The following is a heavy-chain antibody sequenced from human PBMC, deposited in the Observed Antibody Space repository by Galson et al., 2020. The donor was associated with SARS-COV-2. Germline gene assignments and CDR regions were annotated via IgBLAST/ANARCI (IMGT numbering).Heavy chain of an antibody. V-gene: IGHV4-59*11. Sequence: SETLSLTCTVSGGSISSHYWSWIRQPPGKGLEWIGYIYYSGSTNYNPSLKSRVTISVDTSKNQFSLKLSSVTAADTAVYYCARGGEGSSSWYGTSLYYYYYGMDVWGQGTTVTVSS. CDR2: IYYSGST. J-gene: IGHJ6*02. CDR3: ARGGEGSSSWYGTSLYYYYYGMDV. CDR1: GGSISSHY. D-gene: IGHD6-13*01.